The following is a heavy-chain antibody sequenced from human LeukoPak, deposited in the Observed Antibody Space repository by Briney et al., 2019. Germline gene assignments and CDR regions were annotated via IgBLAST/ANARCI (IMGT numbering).Heavy chain of an antibody. J-gene: IGHJ4*02. CDR1: GGSFSGYY. Sequence: SETLSLTCTVYGGSFSGYYWSWIRQPPGKGLEWIGEINHSGSTNYNPSLKSRVTISVDTSNNQFSLKLSSVTAADTAVYYCARLYGSGSYYNYWGQGTLVTVSS. CDR3: ARLYGSGSYYNY. D-gene: IGHD3-10*01. CDR2: INHSGST. V-gene: IGHV4-34*01.